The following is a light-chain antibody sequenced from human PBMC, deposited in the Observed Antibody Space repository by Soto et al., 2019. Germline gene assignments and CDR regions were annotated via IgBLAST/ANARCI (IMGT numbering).Light chain of an antibody. CDR3: SSYAGTVWV. CDR2: EVT. CDR1: SSDVGGYNY. J-gene: IGLJ3*02. V-gene: IGLV2-8*01. Sequence: QSALTQPPSASGSPGQSVAISCTGTSSDVGGYNYVSWYQQYPGKAPKLIIYEVTKRPSGVPDRFSGSKSGNTASLTVSGLQAEDEAEYYCSSYAGTVWVFGGGTKLTVL.